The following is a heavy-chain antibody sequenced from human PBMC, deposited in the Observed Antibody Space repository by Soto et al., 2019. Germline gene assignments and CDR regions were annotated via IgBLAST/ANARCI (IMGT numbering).Heavy chain of an antibody. CDR1: GYSFTSYW. D-gene: IGHD3-22*01. V-gene: IGHV5-51*01. Sequence: PVESLKISCKGSGYSFTSYWIGWVRQMPWKGLEWMGIIYPGDSDTRYSPSFQGQVTISADKSISTAYLQWSSLKASDTAMYYCARHSSDSSGYYFTDYYSGMDVWGQGTTVTVSS. J-gene: IGHJ6*02. CDR2: IYPGDSDT. CDR3: ARHSSDSSGYYFTDYYSGMDV.